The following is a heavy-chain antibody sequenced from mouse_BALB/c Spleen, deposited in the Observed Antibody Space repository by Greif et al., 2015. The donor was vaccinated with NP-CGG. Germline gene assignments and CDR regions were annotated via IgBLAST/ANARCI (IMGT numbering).Heavy chain of an antibody. V-gene: IGHV1-4*01. J-gene: IGHJ4*01. CDR2: INPSSGYT. CDR1: GYTFTGYT. D-gene: IGHD2-1*01. Sequence: VQLQQSGAELARPGASVKMSCKASGYTFTGYTMHWVKQRPGQGLEWIGYINPSSGYTNYNQKFKDKATLTADKSSSIAYMQLSSLTSEDSAVYYCARCPYGNYFHYYAMDYWGQGTSVTVSS. CDR3: ARCPYGNYFHYYAMDY.